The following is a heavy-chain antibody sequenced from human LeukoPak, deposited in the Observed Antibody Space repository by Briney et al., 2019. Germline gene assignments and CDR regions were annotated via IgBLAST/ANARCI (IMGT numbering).Heavy chain of an antibody. D-gene: IGHD3-10*01. CDR1: GFTVSGDY. V-gene: IGHV3-66*01. J-gene: IGHJ4*02. Sequence: GSLRLSCAASGFTVSGDYMSWVRQAPGKGLEWVSIIYRAGSTHYADSVKGRFIISRDNSKNTLELQTNSLRADDTAVYYCARMGLWFGELLGRRDYWGQGTQVTVSS. CDR3: ARMGLWFGELLGRRDY. CDR2: IYRAGST.